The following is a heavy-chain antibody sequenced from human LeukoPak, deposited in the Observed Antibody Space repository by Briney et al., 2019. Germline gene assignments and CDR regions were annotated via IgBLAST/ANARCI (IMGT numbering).Heavy chain of an antibody. V-gene: IGHV4-59*01. D-gene: IGHD6-13*01. CDR1: GGSISSYY. J-gene: IGHJ5*02. Sequence: PSETLSLTCTVSGGSISSYYWSWIRQPPGKGLEWIGYIYYSGSTNYNPSLKSRVTISVDTSKNQFSLKLSSVTAADTAVYYCARDQGAAAGNNWFDPWGQGTLVTVSS. CDR2: IYYSGST. CDR3: ARDQGAAAGNNWFDP.